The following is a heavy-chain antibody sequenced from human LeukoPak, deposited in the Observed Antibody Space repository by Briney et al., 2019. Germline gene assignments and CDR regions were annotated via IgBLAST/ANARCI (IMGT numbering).Heavy chain of an antibody. V-gene: IGHV3-33*01. J-gene: IGHJ4*02. CDR3: ARASMRMTTAGLVDY. D-gene: IGHD6-13*01. CDR1: GFTFSSYA. CDR2: IWYDGSSK. Sequence: PGRSLRLSCAASGFTFSSYAMHWVRQAPGKGLQWVAVIWYDGSSKYYADSVKGRFTISRDNSKNTLYLQMNSLRADDTAVYYCARASMRMTTAGLVDYWGQGTLVTVSS.